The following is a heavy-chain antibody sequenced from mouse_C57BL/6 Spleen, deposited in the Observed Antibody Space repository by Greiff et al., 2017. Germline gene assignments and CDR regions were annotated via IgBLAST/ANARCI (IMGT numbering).Heavy chain of an antibody. CDR3: AYYYGSSPYHYAMDY. V-gene: IGHV14-2*01. D-gene: IGHD1-1*01. Sequence: VQLQQSGAELVKPGASVKLSCTASGFNIKDYYMHWVKQRTEQGLEWIGRIDPEDGETKYAPKFPGKATITADTSSNTAYLQLSSLTSEDTAVYYCAYYYGSSPYHYAMDYWGQGTSVTVSS. J-gene: IGHJ4*01. CDR2: IDPEDGET. CDR1: GFNIKDYY.